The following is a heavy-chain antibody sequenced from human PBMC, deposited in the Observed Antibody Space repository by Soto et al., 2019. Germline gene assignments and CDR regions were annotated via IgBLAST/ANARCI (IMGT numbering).Heavy chain of an antibody. CDR3: AKDTSEAAREYYYNGMDV. CDR2: ISYDGSNK. J-gene: IGHJ6*02. CDR1: GFTFSSYG. Sequence: QVQLVESGGGVVQPGRSLRLSCAASGFTFSSYGMHWVRQAPGKGLEWVAVISYDGSNKYYADSVKGRFTISRDNSKNTLYLQMNSLRAEDTAVYYCAKDTSEAAREYYYNGMDVWGQGTTVTVSS. V-gene: IGHV3-30*18. D-gene: IGHD6-6*01.